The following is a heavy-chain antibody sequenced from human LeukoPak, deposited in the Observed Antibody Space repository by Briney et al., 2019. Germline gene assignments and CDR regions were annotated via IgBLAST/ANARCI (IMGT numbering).Heavy chain of an antibody. CDR2: ISSSSSYI. V-gene: IGHV3-21*01. CDR1: GFTFSSYS. J-gene: IGHJ4*02. Sequence: GGSLRLSCAASGFTFSSYSMNWVRQAPGKGLEWVSSISSSSSYIHYADSVKGRFTISRDNAKNSLYLQMNSLRAEDTAVYYCARDVCSGGSCYSFDYWGQGTLVTVSS. D-gene: IGHD2-15*01. CDR3: ARDVCSGGSCYSFDY.